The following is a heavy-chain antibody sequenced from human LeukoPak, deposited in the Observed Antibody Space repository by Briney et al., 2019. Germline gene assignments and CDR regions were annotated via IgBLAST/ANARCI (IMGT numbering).Heavy chain of an antibody. D-gene: IGHD3-22*01. CDR2: ISAYNGNT. J-gene: IGHJ4*02. Sequence: ASVKVSCKASGYTFTSYGISWVRQAPGQGLEWMGWISAYNGNTNYAQKLQGRVTMTTDKSTSTAYMELSSLRSEDTAVYYCARDSSSYYYDSSGYYPGTGFDYWGQGTLVTVSS. V-gene: IGHV1-18*01. CDR3: ARDSSSYYYDSSGYYPGTGFDY. CDR1: GYTFTSYG.